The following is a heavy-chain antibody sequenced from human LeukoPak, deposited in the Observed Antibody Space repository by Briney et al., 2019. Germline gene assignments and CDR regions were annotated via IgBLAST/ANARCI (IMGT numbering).Heavy chain of an antibody. V-gene: IGHV4-59*01. CDR2: IYYSGST. CDR1: GGSISSYY. J-gene: IGHJ3*02. Sequence: PSETLSLTCTVSGGSISSYYWSWIRQPPGKGLEWIGYIYYSGSTNYNPSLKSRVTISVDTSKNQFSLKLSSVTAADTAVYYCARVGSSRAFDIWGQGTMVTASS. CDR3: ARVGSSRAFDI. D-gene: IGHD6-6*01.